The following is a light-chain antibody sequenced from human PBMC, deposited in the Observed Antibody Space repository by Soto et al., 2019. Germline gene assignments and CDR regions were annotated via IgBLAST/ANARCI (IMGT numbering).Light chain of an antibody. CDR3: QQGSSSPLT. Sequence: EIGLTQSPGTLSLSPGERATLSCRASQSVSSNYLAWYKQKPGQAPRLLIYDASSRATGIPDRFSGSGSGTFITLIISSVAPEDVAVYCCQQGSSSPLTFGQGTKVEIK. CDR1: QSVSSNY. J-gene: IGKJ1*01. V-gene: IGKV3-20*01. CDR2: DAS.